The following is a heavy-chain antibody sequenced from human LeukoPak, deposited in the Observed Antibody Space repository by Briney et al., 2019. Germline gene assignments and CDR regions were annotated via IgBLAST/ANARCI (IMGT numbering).Heavy chain of an antibody. J-gene: IGHJ6*02. D-gene: IGHD2-2*01. V-gene: IGHV1-46*01. CDR2: INPSGGRT. Sequence: WASVRVSCKASGYTFTSYYMHWVRQAPGQGLEWRGIINPSGGRTNYAQTFQGRVTMTRDTSTSTVYMELSSLRSEDTAVYYCARDGLLGYCSSTSCYGFQDYYYYGMDVWGQGTTVTVSS. CDR1: GYTFTSYY. CDR3: ARDGLLGYCSSTSCYGFQDYYYYGMDV.